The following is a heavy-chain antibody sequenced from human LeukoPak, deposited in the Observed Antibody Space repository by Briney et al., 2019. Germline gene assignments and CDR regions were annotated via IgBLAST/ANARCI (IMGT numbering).Heavy chain of an antibody. CDR1: GFTFSSYG. V-gene: IGHV3-23*01. CDR3: TTDLGDYGDYVRC. D-gene: IGHD4-17*01. J-gene: IGHJ4*02. CDR2: ISGGGGST. Sequence: GSLRLSCAASGFTFSSYGMSWVRQAPGKGLEWVSAISGGGGSTYYADSVKGRFTISRDNSKNTLYLQMNSLKAEDTAVYYCTTDLGDYGDYVRCWGQGTLVTVSS.